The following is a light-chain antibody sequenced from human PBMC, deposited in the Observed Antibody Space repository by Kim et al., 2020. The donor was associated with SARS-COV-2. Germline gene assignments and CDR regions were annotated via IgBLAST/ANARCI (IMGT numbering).Light chain of an antibody. CDR3: QTWDTGIMV. Sequence: QPVLTQSPSASASLGASVKLTCTLSSGHSTYTITWHQQQPQKGPRYLMKVNGDGSHSKGDGIPDRFSGSTSGAEYYLTISSLQSDDEADYYCQTWDTGIMVFGGGTQLTVL. CDR2: VNGDGSH. V-gene: IGLV4-69*02. CDR1: SGHSTYT. J-gene: IGLJ3*02.